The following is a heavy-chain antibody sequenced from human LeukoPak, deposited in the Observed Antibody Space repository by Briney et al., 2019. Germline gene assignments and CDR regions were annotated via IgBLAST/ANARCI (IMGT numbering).Heavy chain of an antibody. CDR3: TAAWYTFDY. CDR1: GGSISSSSYY. D-gene: IGHD6-13*01. V-gene: IGHV4-39*01. J-gene: IGHJ4*02. CDR2: IYYSGST. Sequence: PSETLSLTCTVSGGSISSSSYYWGWIRQPPGKGLEWIGIIYYSGSTYYNPSLQSRVTISEDTSKNQFSLKLTSVTAADTAVYYCTAAWYTFDYWGQGTLVTVSS.